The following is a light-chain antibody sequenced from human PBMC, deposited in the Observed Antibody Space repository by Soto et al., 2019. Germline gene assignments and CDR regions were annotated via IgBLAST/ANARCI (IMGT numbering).Light chain of an antibody. CDR3: QQSYSPPQIT. J-gene: IGKJ5*01. Sequence: DIQMTQSPSSLSATVGDRVTITCRASQTIGKYLNWYQQQPGKVPKLLIYDASYLQSGVPSRFSGSESGTDFTLNISDLRPEDFATYYCQQSYSPPQITFGQGTRLEIK. CDR2: DAS. V-gene: IGKV1-39*01. CDR1: QTIGKY.